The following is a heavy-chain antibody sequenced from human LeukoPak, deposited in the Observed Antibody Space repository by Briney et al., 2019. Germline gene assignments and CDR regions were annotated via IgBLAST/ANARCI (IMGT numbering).Heavy chain of an antibody. CDR3: AKNPYEYYFDY. CDR2: INPNSGDT. D-gene: IGHD5-12*01. J-gene: IGHJ4*02. V-gene: IGHV1-2*02. Sequence: ASVKVSCKASGYTFTSYYMHWVRQAPGQGLEWMGWINPNSGDTNYAQKFQGRVTMTRDTSINTAYMELSRLRTDDTAVYYCAKNPYEYYFDYWGQGTLVTVSS. CDR1: GYTFTSYY.